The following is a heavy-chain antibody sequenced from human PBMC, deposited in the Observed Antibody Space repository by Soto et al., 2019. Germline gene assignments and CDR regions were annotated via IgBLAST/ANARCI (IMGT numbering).Heavy chain of an antibody. CDR2: FDPEDGET. V-gene: IGHV1-24*01. CDR1: GYTLTELS. J-gene: IGHJ4*02. D-gene: IGHD3-22*01. Sequence: ASVKVSCKVSGYTLTELSMHWVRQAPGKGLEWMGGFDPEDGETIYAQKFQGRVTMTEDTSTDPAYMELSSLRSEDTAVYYCATEPYYYDSSGYLQTNYWGQGTLVTVSS. CDR3: ATEPYYYDSSGYLQTNY.